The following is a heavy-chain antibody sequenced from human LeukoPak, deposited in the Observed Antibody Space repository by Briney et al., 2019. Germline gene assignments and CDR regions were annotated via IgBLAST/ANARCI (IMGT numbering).Heavy chain of an antibody. CDR2: IYYSGST. CDR1: GGSISSYY. Sequence: SETLSLTCTVSGGSISSYYWSWIRQPPGKGLEWIGYIYYSGSTNCNPSLKSRVTISVDTSKNQFSLKLSSVTAAGTAVYYCARSAFGGVIVNYWGQGTLVTVSS. J-gene: IGHJ4*02. D-gene: IGHD3-16*02. V-gene: IGHV4-59*01. CDR3: ARSAFGGVIVNY.